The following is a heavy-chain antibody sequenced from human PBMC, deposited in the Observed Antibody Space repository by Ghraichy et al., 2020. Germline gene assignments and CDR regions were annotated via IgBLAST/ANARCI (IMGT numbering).Heavy chain of an antibody. CDR2: IHYTGST. J-gene: IGHJ3*02. D-gene: IGHD4-17*01. CDR1: GGSTSTSSYY. CDR3: ARLMTTTALLAFDI. Sequence: SETLSLTCTVSGGSTSTSSYYWAWIRQPPGKGLEWIGSIHYTGSTYYTPSLKSRVTISVDKSKNQLSLKLTSETAADTAVYYCARLMTTTALLAFDIWGQGTVVTVSS. V-gene: IGHV4-39*01.